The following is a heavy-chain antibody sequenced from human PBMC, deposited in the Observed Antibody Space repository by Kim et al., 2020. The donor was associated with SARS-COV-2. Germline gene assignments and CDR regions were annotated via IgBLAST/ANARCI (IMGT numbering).Heavy chain of an antibody. V-gene: IGHV4-34*01. CDR2: INHTGST. Sequence: SETLSLTCAVYGGSFSGYYWSWIRQPPGKGLEWIGEINHTGSTNYNPSLKSRVTISVDTSKNQFSLKLSSVTAADTAVYYCASRRGSSGMDVWGQGTTVTVSS. CDR1: GGSFSGYY. CDR3: ASRRGSSGMDV. J-gene: IGHJ6*02. D-gene: IGHD6-6*01.